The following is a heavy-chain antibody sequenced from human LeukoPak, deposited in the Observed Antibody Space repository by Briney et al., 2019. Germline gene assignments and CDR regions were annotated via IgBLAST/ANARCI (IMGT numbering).Heavy chain of an antibody. V-gene: IGHV3-9*01. CDR1: GFTFDDYA. CDR3: AKDLGQQLSSFDY. J-gene: IGHJ4*02. Sequence: ALRLSCAASGFTFDDYAMHWVRQAPGKGLEWVSGISWNSGSIGYADSVKGRFTISRDNAKNSLYLQMNSLRAEDTALYYCAKDLGQQLSSFDYWGQGTLVTVSS. CDR2: ISWNSGSI. D-gene: IGHD6-13*01.